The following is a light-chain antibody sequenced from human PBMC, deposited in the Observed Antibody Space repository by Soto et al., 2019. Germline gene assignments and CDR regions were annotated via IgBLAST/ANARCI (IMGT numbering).Light chain of an antibody. Sequence: DIQMTQSPSSLSASVGDSVTMTCQASQDIKNFLNWYQQKPGKAPKLLSYDAFKLDTGVPSRFSGSGSGTDFTFTISSLQPEDIATYFCQQYDSLPPTFGGGTKVEI. CDR3: QQYDSLPPT. CDR1: QDIKNF. CDR2: DAF. V-gene: IGKV1-33*01. J-gene: IGKJ4*01.